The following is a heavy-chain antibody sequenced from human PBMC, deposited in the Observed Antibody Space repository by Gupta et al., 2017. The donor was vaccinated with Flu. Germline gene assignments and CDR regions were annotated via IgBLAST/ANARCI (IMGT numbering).Heavy chain of an antibody. CDR3: AKEYCSRSGCPKKWLDP. CDR1: GFTFDDFA. D-gene: IGHD2-2*01. Sequence: EVQLVESGGGLVQPGRSLRLSCVSSGFTFDDFAMHGVRQAPGKGLEWVSGISWDSGSIGYGDSVKGRFTISRDNAKNSLYLEMNSLRDEDTALYYCAKEYCSRSGCPKKWLDPWGQGTLVTVSS. CDR2: ISWDSGSI. V-gene: IGHV3-9*01. J-gene: IGHJ5*02.